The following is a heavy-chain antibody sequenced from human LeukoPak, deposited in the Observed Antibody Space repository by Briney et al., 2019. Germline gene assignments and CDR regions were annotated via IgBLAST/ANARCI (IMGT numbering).Heavy chain of an antibody. CDR2: VYYGGGT. V-gene: IGHV4-39*07. D-gene: IGHD3-10*01. J-gene: IGHJ4*02. CDR3: ARSYYYGSGSYGLDY. CDR1: GGSITSSSYY. Sequence: SETLSLTCIVSGGSITSSSYYWGWIRQPPGKGLEWIGSVYYGGGTYSNPSLKSRVTISEDTSKNQFSLKLSSVTAADTAVYYCARSYYYGSGSYGLDYWGQGTLVTVSS.